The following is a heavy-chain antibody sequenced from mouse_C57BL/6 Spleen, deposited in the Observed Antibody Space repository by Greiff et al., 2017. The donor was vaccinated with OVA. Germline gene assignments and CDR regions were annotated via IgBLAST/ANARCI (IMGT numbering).Heavy chain of an antibody. CDR1: GFSFNTYA. V-gene: IGHV10-1*01. CDR2: IRSKSNNYAT. D-gene: IGHD2-4*01. Sequence: EVQLVESGGGLVQPKGSLKLSCAASGFSFNTYAMNWVRQAPGKGLEWVARIRSKSNNYATYYADSVKDRFTISRDDSESMLYLQMNNLKTEDTAMYYCVRPAYYDYDGYYAMGYWGQGTSVTVSS. CDR3: VRPAYYDYDGYYAMGY. J-gene: IGHJ4*01.